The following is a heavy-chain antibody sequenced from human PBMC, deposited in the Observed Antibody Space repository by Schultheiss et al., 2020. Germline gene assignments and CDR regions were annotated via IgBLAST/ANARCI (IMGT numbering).Heavy chain of an antibody. CDR1: GFSLSTSGVG. J-gene: IGHJ3*02. D-gene: IGHD1-26*01. CDR3: ARTPGRGCGSAALRAFDI. Sequence: SGPTLVKPTQTLTLTCTFSGFSLSTSGVGVGWIRQPPGKALEWLALIDWDDDKYYSTSLKTRLTISKDTSKNQVVLTMTNMDPVDTATYYCARTPGRGCGSAALRAFDIWGQGTMVTVSS. V-gene: IGHV2-70*01. CDR2: IDWDDDK.